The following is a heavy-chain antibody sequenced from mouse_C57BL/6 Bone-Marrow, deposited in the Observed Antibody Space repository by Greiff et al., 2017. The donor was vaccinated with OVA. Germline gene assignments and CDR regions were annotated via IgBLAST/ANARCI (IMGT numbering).Heavy chain of an antibody. J-gene: IGHJ3*01. CDR1: GYSFTGYY. Sequence: EVKLVESGPELVKPGASVKIFCKASGYSFTGYYMNWVKQSPEKSLEWIGEINPSTGGTTYNQKFKAKATLTVDKSSSTAYMQLKSLTSEDSAVYYCARTTEGWFAYWGQGTLVTVSA. CDR3: ARTTEGWFAY. CDR2: INPSTGGT. V-gene: IGHV1-42*01. D-gene: IGHD1-1*01.